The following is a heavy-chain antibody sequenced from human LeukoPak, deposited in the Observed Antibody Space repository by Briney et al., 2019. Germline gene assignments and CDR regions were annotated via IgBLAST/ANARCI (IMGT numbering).Heavy chain of an antibody. J-gene: IGHJ5*02. CDR3: ARGWRTDYYGSGTPGSWFDP. V-gene: IGHV1-2*02. D-gene: IGHD3-10*01. CDR2: INPNSGGT. Sequence: ASVKVSCKASGYTFTGYYMHWVRQAPGQGLEWMGWINPNSGGTKYAQKLQGTVTMTRDKSISTAYMELSRLRSDDTAVYYCARGWRTDYYGSGTPGSWFDPWGQGTLVTVSS. CDR1: GYTFTGYY.